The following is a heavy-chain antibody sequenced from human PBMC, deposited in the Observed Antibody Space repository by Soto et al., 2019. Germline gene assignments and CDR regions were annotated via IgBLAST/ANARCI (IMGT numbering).Heavy chain of an antibody. CDR2: MNPNSGNT. D-gene: IGHD3-9*01. CDR1: GYTFTSYD. Sequence: ASVKVSCKASGYTFTSYDINWVRQATGQRLEWMGWMNPNSGNTGYAQKFQGRVTMTRNTSISTAYMELSSLRSEDTAVYYCASLDTYYDILTGAPDAFDIWGQGTMVTVSS. CDR3: ASLDTYYDILTGAPDAFDI. V-gene: IGHV1-8*01. J-gene: IGHJ3*02.